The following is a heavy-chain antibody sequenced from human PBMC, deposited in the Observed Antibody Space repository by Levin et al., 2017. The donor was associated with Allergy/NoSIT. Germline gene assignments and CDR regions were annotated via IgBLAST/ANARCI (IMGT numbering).Heavy chain of an antibody. CDR3: AKVLSGNYRTPQEY. D-gene: IGHD1-26*01. V-gene: IGHV3-23*01. CDR2: ISSGGDST. J-gene: IGHJ4*02. CDR1: GFTFSGSA. Sequence: GESLKISCAASGFTFSGSAMSWVRQAPGEGLDWVSAISSGGDSTYYADSVKGRFTISRDNSRNTLYLQMNNLRAEDTAVYYCAKVLSGNYRTPQEYWGQGTLVTVSS.